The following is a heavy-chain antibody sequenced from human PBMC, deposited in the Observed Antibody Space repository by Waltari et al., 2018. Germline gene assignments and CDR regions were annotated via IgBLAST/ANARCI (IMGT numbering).Heavy chain of an antibody. Sequence: QVQLVESGGGVVQPGGSLRLSCAASGFTFSSYGMHWVRQAPGKGLGGVAFIRYDGSNKYYADSVKGRFTISRDNSKNTLYLQMNSLRAEDTAVYYCAKAIRPKDWYHFDYWGQGTLVTVSS. V-gene: IGHV3-30*02. CDR3: AKAIRPKDWYHFDY. CDR1: GFTFSSYG. D-gene: IGHD3-9*01. CDR2: IRYDGSNK. J-gene: IGHJ4*02.